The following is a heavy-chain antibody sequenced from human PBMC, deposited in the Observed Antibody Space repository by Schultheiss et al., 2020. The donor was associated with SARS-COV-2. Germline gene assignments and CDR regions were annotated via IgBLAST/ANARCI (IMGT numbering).Heavy chain of an antibody. CDR3: AHHYYGSGYDY. CDR2: IYWDDDK. CDR1: GGSVSSGSYY. V-gene: IGHV2-5*08. J-gene: IGHJ4*02. D-gene: IGHD3-10*01. Sequence: LSLTCTVSGGSVSSGSYYWSWIRQPPGKALEWLALIYWDDDKRYSPSLKSRLTITKDTSKNQVVLTMTNMDPVDTATYYCAHHYYGSGYDYWGQGTLVTVSS.